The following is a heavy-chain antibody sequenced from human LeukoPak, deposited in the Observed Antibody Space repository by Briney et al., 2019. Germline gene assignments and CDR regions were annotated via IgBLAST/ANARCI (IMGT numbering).Heavy chain of an antibody. CDR1: GFTFDSYG. V-gene: IGHV3-20*04. Sequence: PGGSLRLSCAASGFTFDSYGMSWVRHAPGKGLEWVSGIRNGDDTTYADSVKGRFTISRDNAKNSLYLQINSLRAEDTALYYCVRGGELVGSYFDYWGPGTLVTVSS. D-gene: IGHD3-16*01. J-gene: IGHJ4*02. CDR2: IRNGDDT. CDR3: VRGGELVGSYFDY.